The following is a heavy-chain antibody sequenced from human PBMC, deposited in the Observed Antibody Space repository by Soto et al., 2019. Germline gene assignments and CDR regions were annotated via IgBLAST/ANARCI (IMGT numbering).Heavy chain of an antibody. CDR3: TTDSYCSSTSCPYYYYYGMDV. Sequence: GGSLRLSCAASGFTFSNAWMSWVRQAPGKGLEWVGRIKSKTDGGTTDYAAPVKGRFTISRDDSKNTLYLQMNSLKTEDTAVYYCTTDSYCSSTSCPYYYYYGMDVWGQGTTVTVSS. V-gene: IGHV3-15*01. J-gene: IGHJ6*02. D-gene: IGHD2-2*01. CDR2: IKSKTDGGTT. CDR1: GFTFSNAW.